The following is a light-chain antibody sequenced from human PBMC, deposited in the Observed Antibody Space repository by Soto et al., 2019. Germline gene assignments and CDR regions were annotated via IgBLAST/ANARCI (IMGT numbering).Light chain of an antibody. CDR3: MQALQTHT. J-gene: IGKJ2*01. Sequence: DIVMTQSPLSLPVTPGEPASISCRSSQSLLHSNGYNYLDWYLQKPGQSPQLLIYLGSNRASGVPDRFSGSGSGTDLTLKISRVAAEDVGVYYCMQALQTHTFGQGTKLEIK. CDR1: QSLLHSNGYNY. CDR2: LGS. V-gene: IGKV2-28*01.